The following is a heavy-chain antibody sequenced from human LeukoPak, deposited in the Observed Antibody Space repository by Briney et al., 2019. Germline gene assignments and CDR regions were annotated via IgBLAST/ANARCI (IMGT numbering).Heavy chain of an antibody. J-gene: IGHJ3*02. Sequence: PSETLSLTCAVYGGSFSGYYWSWIRQPPGKGLEWIGEINHSGSTNYNPSLKSRVTISVDTSKNQFSLELSSVTAADTAVYYCARGMVACTNGVCYTRDAFDIWGQGTMVTVSS. CDR2: INHSGST. D-gene: IGHD2-8*01. V-gene: IGHV4-34*01. CDR3: ARGMVACTNGVCYTRDAFDI. CDR1: GGSFSGYY.